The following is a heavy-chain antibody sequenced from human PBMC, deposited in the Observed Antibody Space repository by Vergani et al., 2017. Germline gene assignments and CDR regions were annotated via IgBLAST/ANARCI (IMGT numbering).Heavy chain of an antibody. V-gene: IGHV4-59*01. CDR2: IYYSGST. J-gene: IGHJ3*02. CDR3: ARDQYVGAGAGPNAFDI. CDR1: GGSISSYY. Sequence: QVQLQESGPGLVKPSETLSLTCTVSGGSISSYYWSWIRQPPGKGLEWIGYIYYSGSTNYNPSLKSRVTISVDTSKNQFSLKLSSVTAADTAVYYCARDQYVGAGAGPNAFDIWGQGTMVTVSS. D-gene: IGHD6-19*01.